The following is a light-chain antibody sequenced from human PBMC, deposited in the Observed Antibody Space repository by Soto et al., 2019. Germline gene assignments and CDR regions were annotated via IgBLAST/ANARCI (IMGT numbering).Light chain of an antibody. Sequence: EVVMTQSPATLSVSPGERATLSCRASQTVLSNLAWYQQKPGQAPRLLIYRASTRATGIPDRFSGSGSGTEFSLTISSLQSEDFAVYYCQQYNNWLTFGGGTKVDIK. V-gene: IGKV3-15*01. J-gene: IGKJ4*01. CDR1: QTVLSN. CDR3: QQYNNWLT. CDR2: RAS.